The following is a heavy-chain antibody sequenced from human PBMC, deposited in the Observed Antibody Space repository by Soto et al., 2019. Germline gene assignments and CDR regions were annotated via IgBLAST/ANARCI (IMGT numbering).Heavy chain of an antibody. CDR2: INHSGST. D-gene: IGHD2-2*01. CDR1: GGSFSGYY. V-gene: IGHV4-34*01. Sequence: PSETLSLTCAVYGGSFSGYYWSWIRQPPGKGLEWIGEINHSGSTNYNPSLKSRVTISVDTSKNQFSLKLSSVTAADTAVYYCARGSPSMNPAAIWFEPWGQGTLVTVSS. CDR3: ARGSPSMNPAAIWFEP. J-gene: IGHJ5*02.